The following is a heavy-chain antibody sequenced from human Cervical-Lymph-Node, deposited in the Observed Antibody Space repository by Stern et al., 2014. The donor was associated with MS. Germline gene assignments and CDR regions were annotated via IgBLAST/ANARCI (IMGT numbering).Heavy chain of an antibody. V-gene: IGHV1-8*01. Sequence: VQLAESGAEVKKPGASVKVSCKASGYTFSNFDINWVRQAPGQGLEWVGRIDPNSDTTRYAQKFQGRVTITRDSSISTAYMELSSLRSDDTAVYYCARGREVYMVTDAFDSWGQGTLVTVSS. CDR3: ARGREVYMVTDAFDS. D-gene: IGHD2-21*02. J-gene: IGHJ4*02. CDR1: GYTFSNFD. CDR2: IDPNSDTT.